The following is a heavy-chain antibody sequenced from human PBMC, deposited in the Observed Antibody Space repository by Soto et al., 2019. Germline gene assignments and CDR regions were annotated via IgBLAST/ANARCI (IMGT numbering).Heavy chain of an antibody. D-gene: IGHD1-1*01. J-gene: IGHJ4*02. CDR3: ARSSTIREEF. Sequence: ASVKVSCKTSGYKFTTYGITWVRQAPGQGLEWMGRISGDTGTTQITQRFQDRVTLTSDTSTNTAYMELRSLTSDDTAVYFCARSSTIREEFWGQGTLVTVSS. CDR2: ISGDTGTT. CDR1: GYKFTTYG. V-gene: IGHV1-18*01.